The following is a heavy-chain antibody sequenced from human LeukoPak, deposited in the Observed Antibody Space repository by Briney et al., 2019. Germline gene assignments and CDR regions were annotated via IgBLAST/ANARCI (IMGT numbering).Heavy chain of an antibody. CDR2: IYYSGST. D-gene: IGHD2/OR15-2a*01. Sequence: SETLSLTCTVSGGSISSSSYYWGWIRQPPGKGLEWIGSIYYSGSTYYNPSLKSRVTISVDTSKNQFSLKLSSVTAADTAVYYCARADLTFRSSGWFDPWGQGTLVTVSS. CDR3: ARADLTFRSSGWFDP. J-gene: IGHJ5*02. V-gene: IGHV4-39*01. CDR1: GGSISSSSYY.